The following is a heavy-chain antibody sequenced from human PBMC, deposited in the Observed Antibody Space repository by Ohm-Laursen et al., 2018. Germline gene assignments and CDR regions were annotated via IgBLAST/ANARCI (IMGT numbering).Heavy chain of an antibody. Sequence: SLRLSCAASGITFSSYAMNWVRQAPGKGLEWVSAISSSGGSTYYADSVKGRFTISRDNSKNTLYLQMNSLRAEDTAVYYCAKDLPTSTLRRPREPFDYWGQGTLVTVSS. D-gene: IGHD1-14*01. V-gene: IGHV3-23*01. CDR3: AKDLPTSTLRRPREPFDY. CDR2: ISSSGGST. CDR1: GITFSSYA. J-gene: IGHJ4*02.